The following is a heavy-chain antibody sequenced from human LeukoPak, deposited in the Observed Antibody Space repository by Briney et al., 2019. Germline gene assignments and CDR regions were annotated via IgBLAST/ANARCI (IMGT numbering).Heavy chain of an antibody. J-gene: IGHJ4*02. V-gene: IGHV3-33*01. CDR3: ARDPPRSSSWLDY. CDR2: IWYDGSNK. CDR1: GLTFSSYG. D-gene: IGHD6-13*01. Sequence: GGSLRLSCAASGLTFSSYGMHWVRQAPGKGLEWVAVIWYDGSNKYYADSVKGRFTISRDNSKNTLYLQMNSRRAEDTAVYYCARDPPRSSSWLDYWGQGTLATVSS.